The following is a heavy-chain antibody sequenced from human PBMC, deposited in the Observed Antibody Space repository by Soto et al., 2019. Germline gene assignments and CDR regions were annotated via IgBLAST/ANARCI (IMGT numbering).Heavy chain of an antibody. D-gene: IGHD3-22*01. Sequence: QVQLVQSGAEVKKPGSSVKVSCKASGGTFSSYAISWVRQAPGQGLEWMGGIIPIFGTANYAQKFQGRVPIPADESPSTAYMEMSSLRSEDTDVYYCAGIVQPRYYSGIDVWGQGTKVTVSS. V-gene: IGHV1-69*12. J-gene: IGHJ6*02. CDR1: GGTFSSYA. CDR2: IIPIFGTA. CDR3: AGIVQPRYYSGIDV.